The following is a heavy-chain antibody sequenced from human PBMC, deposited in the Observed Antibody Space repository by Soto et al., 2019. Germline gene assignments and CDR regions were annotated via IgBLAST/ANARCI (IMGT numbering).Heavy chain of an antibody. CDR1: GGSISSYY. V-gene: IGHV6-1*01. CDR3: ARDLNWNYTSYYYYGMDV. J-gene: IGHJ6*02. CDR2: TYYRSKWYN. D-gene: IGHD1-7*01. Sequence: SETLSLTCTVSGGSISSYYWSWIRQPPGKGLEWLGRTYYRSKWYNDYAVSVKSRITINPDTSKNQFSLQLNSVTPEDTAVYYCARDLNWNYTSYYYYGMDVWGQGTTVTVSS.